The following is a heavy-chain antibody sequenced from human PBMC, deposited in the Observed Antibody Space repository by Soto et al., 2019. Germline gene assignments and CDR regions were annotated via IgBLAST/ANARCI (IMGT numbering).Heavy chain of an antibody. Sequence: SETLSLTCTVSGGSIRSYFWTWIRQPPGEGLEWIGYIYYSGSTNYNPSLKSRDTISVDTSRNQFSLKLSSVTAADTAVYYCAREGDLYYFDYWGQGTLVTVSS. D-gene: IGHD2-21*02. CDR2: IYYSGST. J-gene: IGHJ4*02. CDR3: AREGDLYYFDY. V-gene: IGHV4-59*01. CDR1: GGSIRSYF.